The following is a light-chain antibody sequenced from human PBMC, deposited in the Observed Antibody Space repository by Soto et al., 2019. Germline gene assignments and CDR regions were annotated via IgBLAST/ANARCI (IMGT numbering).Light chain of an antibody. V-gene: IGLV2-14*01. CDR2: AVT. J-gene: IGLJ1*01. Sequence: QSVLTQPASVSGSPGQSVTISCAGTSGDVGGYNYVSWYQQHPGKAPKLMIHAVTNRASGVSNRFSGSKSGNTASLTISSLQAEDEADYYCCSYTGASTYVFGTGTKLTVL. CDR3: CSYTGASTYV. CDR1: SGDVGGYNY.